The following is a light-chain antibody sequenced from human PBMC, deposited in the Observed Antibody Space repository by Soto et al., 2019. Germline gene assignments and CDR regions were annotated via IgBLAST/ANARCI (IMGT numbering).Light chain of an antibody. J-gene: IGKJ5*01. V-gene: IGKV1-9*01. CDR2: AAS. CDR3: QQFNSYPIT. Sequence: DIQLTQSPSFLSASVGDRVTITCRASQGISSNLAWYRQKPGKAPKLLIYAASTLQSGVPSRFSGSGSGTEFTLTTSSLQPEDFATYYCQQFNSYPITFGQGTRLEIK. CDR1: QGISSN.